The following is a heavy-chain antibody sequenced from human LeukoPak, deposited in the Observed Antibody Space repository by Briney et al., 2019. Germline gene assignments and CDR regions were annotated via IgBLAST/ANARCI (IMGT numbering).Heavy chain of an antibody. CDR3: ARSVPDYTRFDY. CDR2: FKTNSGQV. CDR1: GFTFNNYG. D-gene: IGHD4-11*01. J-gene: IGHJ4*02. V-gene: IGHV3-23*01. Sequence: PGGSLRLSCAASGFTFNNYGMHWVRQAPGKGLEWVSTFKTNSGQVYYAESVRGRFTISRVNSKNTVYLEMSSLRAEDTALYFCARSVPDYTRFDYWGQGALVTVSS.